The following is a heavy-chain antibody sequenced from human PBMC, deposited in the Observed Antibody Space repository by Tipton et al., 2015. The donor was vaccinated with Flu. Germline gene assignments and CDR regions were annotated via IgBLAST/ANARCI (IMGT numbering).Heavy chain of an antibody. J-gene: IGHJ6*04. V-gene: IGHV4-39*01. D-gene: IGHD2-2*01. CDR3: ARPLGPYCSSPGCSAASTDV. CDR2: IYPSGTT. Sequence: TLSLTCTVSSGSIRSTNYFCAWIRQPPGKRLELIGSIYPSGTTYYNTSLKSRVTISVDTSRSQFSLKLRSVTAADTAVYYCARPLGPYCSSPGCSAASTDVWGKGITVTVSS. CDR1: SGSIRSTNYF.